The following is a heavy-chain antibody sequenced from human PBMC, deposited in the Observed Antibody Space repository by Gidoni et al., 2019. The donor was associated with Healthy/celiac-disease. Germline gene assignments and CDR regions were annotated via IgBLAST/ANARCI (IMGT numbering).Heavy chain of an antibody. Sequence: QVQLQQWGAGLLKPSETLSLTCAVYGGSFSGYYWSWMRQPPGKGLEWIGEINHSGRTNYTPSLKSRVTISVDTSKNQFSLKLSSVTAADTAVYYCASESVLLWFGELQTGPGYWGQGTLVTVSS. CDR1: GGSFSGYY. CDR3: ASESVLLWFGELQTGPGY. J-gene: IGHJ4*02. V-gene: IGHV4-34*01. D-gene: IGHD3-10*01. CDR2: INHSGRT.